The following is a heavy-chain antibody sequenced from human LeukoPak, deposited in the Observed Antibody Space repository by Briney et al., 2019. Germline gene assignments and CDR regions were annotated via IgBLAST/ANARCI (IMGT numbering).Heavy chain of an antibody. D-gene: IGHD3-22*01. CDR1: GYTFTSYS. CDR2: INTNTGNP. J-gene: IGHJ3*02. CDR3: ARANFYDSSGYYYKAAFDI. Sequence: ASVKVSCKASGYTFTSYSMNWVRQAPGQGLEWMGWINTNTGNPTYAQGFTGRFVFSLDTSVSTAYLQISSLKAEDTAVYYCARANFYDSSGYYYKAAFDIWGQGTMVTVSS. V-gene: IGHV7-4-1*02.